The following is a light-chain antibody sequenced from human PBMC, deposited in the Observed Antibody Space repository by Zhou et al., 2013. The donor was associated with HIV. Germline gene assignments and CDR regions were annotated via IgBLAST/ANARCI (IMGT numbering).Light chain of an antibody. CDR1: QGIRND. J-gene: IGKJ2*01. CDR2: SAS. Sequence: DIQMTQSPSSLSASVGDRVTITCRASQGIRNDLGWYQQKPGKAPKRLIYSASSLQSGVPSRFSGSGSGTEFTLTISSLQLEDFATYYCQQYNSYSEYTFGQGTKLEIK. V-gene: IGKV1-17*01. CDR3: QQYNSYSEYT.